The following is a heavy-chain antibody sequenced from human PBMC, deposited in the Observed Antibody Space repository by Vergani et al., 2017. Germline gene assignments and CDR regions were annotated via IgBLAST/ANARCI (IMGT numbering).Heavy chain of an antibody. Sequence: QVQLQQRGAGLLKPSETLSLTCAVYVGSFSGYYWSWVRQPPGRGLEWSGEINHRGSANYNPSCKSRVTISVDTSKNQFSLKLSSVSAADTAVYSCAVLDGYNQGYCDYWGQGTLVTVSS. CDR3: AVLDGYNQGYCDY. CDR2: INHRGSA. CDR1: VGSFSGYY. J-gene: IGHJ4*02. V-gene: IGHV4-34*01. D-gene: IGHD5-24*01.